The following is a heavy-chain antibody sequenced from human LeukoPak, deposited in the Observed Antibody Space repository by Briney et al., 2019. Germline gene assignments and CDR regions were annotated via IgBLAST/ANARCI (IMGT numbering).Heavy chain of an antibody. CDR2: IYHSGST. CDR1: GGSISSGGYS. V-gene: IGHV4-30-2*01. D-gene: IGHD1-26*01. J-gene: IGHJ4*02. CDR3: ARGLVGALGPFDY. Sequence: PSETLSLTCAVSGGSISSGGYSWSWIRQPPGKGLEWIGYIYHSGSTYYNPSLKSRVTISVDTSKNQFSLKLSSVTAADTAVYYCARGLVGALGPFDYWGQGTLVTVSS.